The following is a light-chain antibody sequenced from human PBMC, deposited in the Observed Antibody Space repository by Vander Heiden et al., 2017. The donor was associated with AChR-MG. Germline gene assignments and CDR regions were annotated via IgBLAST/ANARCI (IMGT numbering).Light chain of an antibody. CDR3: ATWDDSLKSPL. J-gene: IGLJ3*02. CDR2: SNH. V-gene: IGLV1-44*01. CDR1: SSNIGRNI. Sequence: QSVLTQPPSASATPGQTVTISCSGSSSNIGRNIVNWYQQVPGTAPKLLIFSNHQRSSGVPDRFSGSRSGTSASLAISGLQSEDEADYYCATWDDSLKSPLFGGGTKVTVL.